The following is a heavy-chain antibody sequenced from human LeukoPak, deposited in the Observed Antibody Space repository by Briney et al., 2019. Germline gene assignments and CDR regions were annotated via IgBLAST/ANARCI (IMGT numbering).Heavy chain of an antibody. J-gene: IGHJ4*02. CDR1: GFTFSNYA. CDR2: ISGGSGTI. CDR3: AKGISFRVGAFEY. D-gene: IGHD1-26*01. Sequence: PGGSLRLSCAASGFTFSNYAMTWVRQAPGKGLEWVSAISGGSGTIYYADSVKGRFTVSRDNSKNPLYLQMNSLRAEDTALYYCAKGISFRVGAFEYWGQGTLVTVSS. V-gene: IGHV3-23*01.